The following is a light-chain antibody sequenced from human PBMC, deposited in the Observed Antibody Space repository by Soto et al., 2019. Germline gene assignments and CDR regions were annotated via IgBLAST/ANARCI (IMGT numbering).Light chain of an antibody. CDR1: SNDVGDYNS. V-gene: IGLV2-14*01. CDR3: TSYTIRNAPNYF. CDR2: EVT. Sequence: QSALTQPASVSGSPGQSITISCTGTSNDVGDYNSVSWYQQHPGKAPKLMIYEVTNRPSGVPDRFSGSKSGNTASLIISGLQVEDEADYYCTSYTIRNAPNYFFGTGTKRTVL. J-gene: IGLJ1*01.